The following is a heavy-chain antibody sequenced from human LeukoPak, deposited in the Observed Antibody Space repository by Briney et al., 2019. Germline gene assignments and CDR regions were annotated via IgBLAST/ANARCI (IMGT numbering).Heavy chain of an antibody. D-gene: IGHD4-23*01. Sequence: GVSLRLSCAAAGFTFSIYSMNWVRQAPGQGLEWVSYISSSTNTIDYVDSVKGRFTIARDNAKNSLFLQMNSLRDEDTAVYYCARGGYGANDDAFDIWGQGTMVTVS. CDR1: GFTFSIYS. CDR2: ISSSTNTI. V-gene: IGHV3-48*02. CDR3: ARGGYGANDDAFDI. J-gene: IGHJ3*02.